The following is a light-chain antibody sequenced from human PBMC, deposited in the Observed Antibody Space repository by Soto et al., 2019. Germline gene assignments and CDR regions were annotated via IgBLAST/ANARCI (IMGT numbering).Light chain of an antibody. CDR2: KNN. CDR1: SSNVGSNF. J-gene: IGLJ3*02. CDR3: AAWDDRLSGHVM. Sequence: QSVLTQPPSASGTPGQRVTISCSGSSSNVGSNFVFWYQQFPGKAPQLLIYKNNQRPSGVPDRFSGSKSGTSASLAISGLRSEDEADYYCAAWDDRLSGHVMFGGGTKLTVL. V-gene: IGLV1-47*01.